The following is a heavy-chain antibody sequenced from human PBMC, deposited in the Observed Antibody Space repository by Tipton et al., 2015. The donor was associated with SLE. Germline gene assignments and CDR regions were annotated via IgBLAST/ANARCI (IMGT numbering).Heavy chain of an antibody. Sequence: TLSLTCTVSGGPISSYYWSWIRQPPGKGLEWIGYIYYKGSTNYNPALKSRVTISVDTSKNYLSLKLTSVTAADTAVYYCVRHQYDTSSGAYFDPGGQVTRVTV. CDR1: GGPISSYY. CDR2: IYYKGST. CDR3: VRHQYDTSSGAYFDP. V-gene: IGHV4-59*08. D-gene: IGHD3-22*01. J-gene: IGHJ5*02.